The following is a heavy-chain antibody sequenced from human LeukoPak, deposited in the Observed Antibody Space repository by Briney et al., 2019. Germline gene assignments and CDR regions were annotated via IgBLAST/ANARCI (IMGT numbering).Heavy chain of an antibody. CDR1: GFTFSTYA. J-gene: IGHJ5*02. Sequence: GRSLRLSCEASGFTFSTYAMHWVRQAPGKGLEWVAVISYDGSNEYYADSVKGRFTISRDNSKNTLYLQMNTLRAEDTAVYYCAKDVSWNWFDPWGQGTLVTVSS. CDR3: AKDVSWNWFDP. V-gene: IGHV3-30*18. CDR2: ISYDGSNE.